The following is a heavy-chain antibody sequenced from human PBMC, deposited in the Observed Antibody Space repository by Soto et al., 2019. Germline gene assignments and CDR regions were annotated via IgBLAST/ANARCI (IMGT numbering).Heavy chain of an antibody. J-gene: IGHJ6*02. V-gene: IGHV3-30-3*01. CDR2: ISYDGSNK. CDR3: AREVASELAAAGTEYYYYGMDV. Sequence: GGSLRLSCAASGFTFSSYAMHWVRQAPGKGLEWVAVISYDGSNKYYADSVKGRFTISRDNSKNTLYLQMNSLRAEDTAVYYCAREVASELAAAGTEYYYYGMDVWGQGTTVTVSS. CDR1: GFTFSSYA. D-gene: IGHD6-13*01.